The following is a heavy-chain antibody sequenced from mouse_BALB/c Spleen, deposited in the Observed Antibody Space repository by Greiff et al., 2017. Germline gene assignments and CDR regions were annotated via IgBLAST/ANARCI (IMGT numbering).Heavy chain of an antibody. Sequence: VNVVESGPGLVAPSQSLSITCTVSGFSLTSYGVHWVRQPPGKGLEWLGVIWAGGSTNYNSALMSRLSISKDNSKSQVFVKMNSLQTDDTAMYYCAREGLRRKNAMDYWGQGTSVTVSS. J-gene: IGHJ4*01. CDR1: GFSLTSYG. D-gene: IGHD2-4*01. CDR3: AREGLRRKNAMDY. CDR2: IWAGGST. V-gene: IGHV2-9*02.